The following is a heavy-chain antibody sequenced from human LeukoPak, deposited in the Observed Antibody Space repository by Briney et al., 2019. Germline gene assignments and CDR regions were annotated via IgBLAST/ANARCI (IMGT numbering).Heavy chain of an antibody. J-gene: IGHJ4*02. CDR2: INQDGSQK. CDR3: ARSNREFASGSGDY. CDR1: GFTFSSYG. Sequence: GGSLRLSCAASGFTFSSYGMHWVRQAPGKGLEWVANINQDGSQKSCVDSVKGRFSISRDNAKNSLYLQMHSLRAEDTAVYYCARSNREFASGSGDYWGQGTLVTVSS. V-gene: IGHV3-7*05. D-gene: IGHD3-10*01.